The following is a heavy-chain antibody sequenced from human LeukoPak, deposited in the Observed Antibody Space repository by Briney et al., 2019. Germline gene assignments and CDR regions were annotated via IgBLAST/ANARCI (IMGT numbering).Heavy chain of an antibody. CDR1: GFTFSNYW. J-gene: IGHJ4*02. D-gene: IGHD3-10*01. Sequence: AGWSLRLSCAASGFTFSNYWVHWVRQATGKGLVWVSRINRDGSTTKYADSVKGRFTVSRDNAKNTLNLQMNSLRAEDTAVYYCTRDKKSGESSEIDYWGQGTLVTVSS. CDR3: TRDKKSGESSEIDY. V-gene: IGHV3-74*03. CDR2: INRDGSTT.